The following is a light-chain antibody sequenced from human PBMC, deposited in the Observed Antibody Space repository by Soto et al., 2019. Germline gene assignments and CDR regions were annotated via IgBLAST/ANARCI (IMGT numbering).Light chain of an antibody. Sequence: QSVLTQPASVSGSPGQSIAISCIGTSSDVGGYNYVSWYQQHPGKAPKLLLSEVSNRPSGVSDRFSGSKSGNTASLTISGLQTQDEADYYCSSFTSAYTFVFGTGTKVTVL. CDR2: EVS. CDR3: SSFTSAYTFV. J-gene: IGLJ1*01. CDR1: SSDVGGYNY. V-gene: IGLV2-14*01.